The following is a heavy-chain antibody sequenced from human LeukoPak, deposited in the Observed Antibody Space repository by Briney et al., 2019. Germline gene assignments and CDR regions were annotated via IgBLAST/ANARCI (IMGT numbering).Heavy chain of an antibody. Sequence: KPSETLSLTCAVYGGSFSGYYWSWIRQPPGKGLEWIGEINHSGSTNYNPSLKSRVTISVDTSKNQFSLKLSSVTAADTAVYYCASLAGDGYNWGGGDYWGQGTLVTVSS. CDR2: INHSGST. J-gene: IGHJ4*02. V-gene: IGHV4-34*01. CDR1: GGSFSGYY. D-gene: IGHD5-24*01. CDR3: ASLAGDGYNWGGGDY.